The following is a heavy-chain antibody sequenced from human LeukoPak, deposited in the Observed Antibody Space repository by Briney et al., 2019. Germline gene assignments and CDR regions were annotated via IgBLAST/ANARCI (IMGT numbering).Heavy chain of an antibody. D-gene: IGHD6-13*01. CDR1: GYTFTSYG. CDR3: ARLLWAAVSERYFDY. Sequence: GASVKVSCKASGYTFTSYGISWVRQAPGQGLEWMGWISAYNGNTNYAQKLQGRVTMTTDTSTSTVYMELRSLRSDDTAVYYCARLLWAAVSERYFDYWGQGTLVTVSS. CDR2: ISAYNGNT. J-gene: IGHJ4*02. V-gene: IGHV1-18*01.